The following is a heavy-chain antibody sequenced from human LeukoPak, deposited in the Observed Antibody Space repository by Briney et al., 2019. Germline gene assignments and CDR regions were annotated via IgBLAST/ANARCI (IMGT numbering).Heavy chain of an antibody. Sequence: GSLRLSCAASGFTVSSNYMSWVRQAPGKGLEWVSVIYSGGSTYYADSVKGRFTISRDNSKNTLYLQMNSLRAEDTAVYYCARNRYFDWPPGYYYYYYYMDVWGKGTTVTVSS. D-gene: IGHD3-9*01. V-gene: IGHV3-53*01. CDR2: IYSGGST. CDR3: ARNRYFDWPPGYYYYYYYMDV. J-gene: IGHJ6*03. CDR1: GFTVSSNY.